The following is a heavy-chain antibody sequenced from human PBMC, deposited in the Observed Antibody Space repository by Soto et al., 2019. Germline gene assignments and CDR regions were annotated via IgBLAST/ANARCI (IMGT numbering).Heavy chain of an antibody. CDR3: ARGPVGGYYDSSGYLTNFDY. CDR2: INPSGGST. Sequence: GASVKVSCKASGYTFTSYYMHWVRQAPGQGLEWMGIINPSGGSTSYAQKFQGRATMTRDTSTSTVYMELSSLRSEDTAVYYCARGPVGGYYDSSGYLTNFDYWGQGTLVTVSS. D-gene: IGHD3-22*01. CDR1: GYTFTSYY. J-gene: IGHJ4*02. V-gene: IGHV1-46*03.